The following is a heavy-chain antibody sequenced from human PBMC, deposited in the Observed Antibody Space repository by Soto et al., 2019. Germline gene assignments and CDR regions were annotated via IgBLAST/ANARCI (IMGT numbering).Heavy chain of an antibody. J-gene: IGHJ4*02. Sequence: GGSLRLCCAASGFTFSSYSMNWVRQAPGKGLGWISYISTTSSSIYYADCVKGRFTISRDNAKNSLFLQMKSLRDEATPVHYCARKGVAFDYWGQGALVTVSS. CDR1: GFTFSSYS. D-gene: IGHD3-3*01. CDR2: ISTTSSSI. V-gene: IGHV3-48*02. CDR3: ARKGVAFDY.